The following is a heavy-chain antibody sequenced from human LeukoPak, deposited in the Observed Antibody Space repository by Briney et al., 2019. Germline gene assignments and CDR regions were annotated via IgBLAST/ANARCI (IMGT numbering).Heavy chain of an antibody. CDR1: GYIFTTYW. CDR2: IHPGDSDL. D-gene: IGHD6-13*01. Sequence: GESLKISCKGSGYIFTTYWIGWVRQMPGKGLEWMGIIHPGDSDLRYSPSFQGQVTISADKSISTAYLQWSSLKASDSAMYYCVRHGLGSSWFGFDYWGQGTLVTVSS. J-gene: IGHJ4*02. V-gene: IGHV5-51*01. CDR3: VRHGLGSSWFGFDY.